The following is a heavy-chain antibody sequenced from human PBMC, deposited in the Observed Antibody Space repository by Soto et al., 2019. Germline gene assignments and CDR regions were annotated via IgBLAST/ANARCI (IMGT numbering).Heavy chain of an antibody. CDR3: ARAQKGRYGNWFYH. Sequence: QVQLVQSGAEVKKPGSSVKVSCKASGGTFSSYAVSWVRQAPGQGLEWMGGIIPIIGRPNYAQKFQGRVTISADESTSTAYMELSSLRYGDTAIYFCARAQKGRYGNWFYHWGHGTLV. J-gene: IGHJ5*02. CDR1: GGTFSSYA. D-gene: IGHD3-16*01. V-gene: IGHV1-69*01. CDR2: IIPIIGRP.